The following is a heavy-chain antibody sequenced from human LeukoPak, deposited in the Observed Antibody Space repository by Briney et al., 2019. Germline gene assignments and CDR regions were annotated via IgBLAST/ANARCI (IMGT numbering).Heavy chain of an antibody. CDR3: ARTYCSTSCANWFDP. CDR1: GYTFIGYY. J-gene: IGHJ5*02. D-gene: IGHD2-2*01. V-gene: IGHV1-2*02. Sequence: GASVKVSCKASGYTFIGYYIHWVRQTPGQGLEWMGWINPNSGGTNYAQKFQGRVTMTRDTSISTAYMELSRLRSDDTAVYYCARTYCSTSCANWFDPWGQGTLVTVSS. CDR2: INPNSGGT.